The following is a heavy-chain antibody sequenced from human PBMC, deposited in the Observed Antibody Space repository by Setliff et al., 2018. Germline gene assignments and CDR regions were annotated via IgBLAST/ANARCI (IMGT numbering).Heavy chain of an antibody. CDR2: INQSGSG. CDR3: RQAVVGRDVFDI. Sequence: SETLSLTCNVYGESFDTYYWSWIRQPPGKGLEWFGEINQSGSGDYNPSFKGRVAISVDTSKKQFSLTLRYVTAADTALYYCRQAVVGRDVFDIWGQGTVVTVSS. D-gene: IGHD1-1*01. V-gene: IGHV4-34*01. CDR1: GESFDTYY. J-gene: IGHJ3*02.